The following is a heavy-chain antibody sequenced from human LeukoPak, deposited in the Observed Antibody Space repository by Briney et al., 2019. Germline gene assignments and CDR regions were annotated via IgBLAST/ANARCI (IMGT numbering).Heavy chain of an antibody. J-gene: IGHJ4*02. CDR2: ISPTGSTT. CDR1: GFSFSGHW. CDR3: ARGPSSNWSGLDF. V-gene: IGHV3-74*01. Sequence: GGSLRLSCAASGFSFSGHWMHWARQLPGKGLVWVSRISPTGSTTSYADSVKGRFTVSRDNAKNTLYLQVNNLRAEDTAVYYCARGPSSNWSGLDFWGQGTLVTVSS. D-gene: IGHD6-13*01.